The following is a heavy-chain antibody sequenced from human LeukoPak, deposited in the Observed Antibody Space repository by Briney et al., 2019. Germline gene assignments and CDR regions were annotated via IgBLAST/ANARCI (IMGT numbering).Heavy chain of an antibody. D-gene: IGHD3-22*01. V-gene: IGHV1-46*01. Sequence: ASVKISCKASGYIFTSYYMHWLRQAPGQGLEWVGLINPTGGSTTYAQNFQGRVTMTRDTSTTTVHMEVSSLRSEDTAVYYCARAGYDSSGYHSYWGQGTLVTVSS. J-gene: IGHJ4*02. CDR3: ARAGYDSSGYHSY. CDR2: INPTGGST. CDR1: GYIFTSYY.